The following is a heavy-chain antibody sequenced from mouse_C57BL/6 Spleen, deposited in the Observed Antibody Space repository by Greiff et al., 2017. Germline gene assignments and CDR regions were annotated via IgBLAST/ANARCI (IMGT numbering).Heavy chain of an antibody. D-gene: IGHD3-2*02. V-gene: IGHV1-61*01. J-gene: IGHJ3*01. CDR1: GYTFTSYW. Sequence: QVQLQQPGAELVRPGSSVKLSCKASGYTFTSYWMDWVKQRPGQGLEWIGNIYPSDSETHYNQKFKDKDTLTVDKSSSTAYMQLSSLTSDDSAVYYCARGNGSGAWFAYGGQGTRVTVSA. CDR3: ARGNGSGAWFAY. CDR2: IYPSDSET.